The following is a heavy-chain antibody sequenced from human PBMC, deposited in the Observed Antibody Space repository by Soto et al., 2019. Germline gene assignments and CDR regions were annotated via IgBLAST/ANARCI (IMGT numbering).Heavy chain of an antibody. V-gene: IGHV1-2*04. CDR3: ARGSMVRGVIKLAFDI. CDR2: INPNSGGT. CDR1: GYTFTGYY. J-gene: IGHJ3*02. Sequence: ASVKVSCKASGYTFTGYYMHWVLQAPGQGLEWMGWINPNSGGTNYAQKFQGWVTMTRDTSISTAYMELSRLRSDDTAVYYCARGSMVRGVIKLAFDIWGQGTMVTVSS. D-gene: IGHD3-10*01.